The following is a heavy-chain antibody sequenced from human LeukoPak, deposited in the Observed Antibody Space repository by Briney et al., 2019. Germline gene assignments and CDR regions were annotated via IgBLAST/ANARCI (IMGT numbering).Heavy chain of an antibody. Sequence: GGSLRLSCAASGFTFSSYGMHWVRQAPGKGLEWVAVIWYDGSNKYYADSVKGRFTISRDNSKNTLYLQMNSLRAEDTAVYYCAKARDCYYYMDVWGKGTTVTVSS. J-gene: IGHJ6*03. CDR3: AKARDCYYYMDV. CDR1: GFTFSSYG. V-gene: IGHV3-33*06. CDR2: IWYDGSNK.